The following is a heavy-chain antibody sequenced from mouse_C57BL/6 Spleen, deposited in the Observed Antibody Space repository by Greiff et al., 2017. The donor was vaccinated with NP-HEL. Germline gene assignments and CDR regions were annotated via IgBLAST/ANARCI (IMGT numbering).Heavy chain of an antibody. J-gene: IGHJ2*01. CDR3: ARGGLRLSFDY. Sequence: VQLQQPGAELVKPGASVKMSCKASGYTFTSYWITWVKQRPGQGLAWIGDIYPGSGSTNYIEKFKSKATLTVDTSSSTAYMQLSSLTSEDSAVYYCARGGLRLSFDYWGQGTTLTVSS. CDR2: IYPGSGST. CDR1: GYTFTSYW. V-gene: IGHV1-55*01. D-gene: IGHD1-1*01.